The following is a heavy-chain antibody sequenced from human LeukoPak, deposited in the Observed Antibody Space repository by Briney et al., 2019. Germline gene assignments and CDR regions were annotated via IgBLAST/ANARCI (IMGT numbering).Heavy chain of an antibody. V-gene: IGHV3-23*01. CDR2: ISGSGGST. CDR3: AKAARGGYWYFDL. CDR1: GFTFSSYA. J-gene: IGHJ2*01. Sequence: PGGSLRLSCAASGFTFSSYAMSWVRQAPGKGLEWVSAISGSGGSTYYADSVKGRFTISRDNSKNTLYLQMNSLRAEDMALYYCAKAARGGYWYFDLWGRGTLVTVSS.